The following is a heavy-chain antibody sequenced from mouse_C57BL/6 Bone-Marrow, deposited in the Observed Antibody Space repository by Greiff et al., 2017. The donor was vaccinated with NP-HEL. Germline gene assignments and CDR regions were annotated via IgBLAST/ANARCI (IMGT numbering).Heavy chain of an antibody. CDR2: ISDGGSYT. CDR3: ARAPSYYYGFFDY. D-gene: IGHD1-1*01. V-gene: IGHV5-4*03. J-gene: IGHJ2*01. CDR1: GFTFSSYA. Sequence: EVMLVESGGGLVKPGGSLKLSCAASGFTFSSYAMSWVRQTPEKRLEWVATISDGGSYTYYPDNVKGRFTISRDNAKNNLYLQMSHLKSEDTAMYYCARAPSYYYGFFDYWGQGTTLTVSS.